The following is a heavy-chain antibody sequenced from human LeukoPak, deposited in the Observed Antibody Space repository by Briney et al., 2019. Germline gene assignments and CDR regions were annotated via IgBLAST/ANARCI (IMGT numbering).Heavy chain of an antibody. D-gene: IGHD3-16*01. Sequence: PGGSLRLSCAASGFTFSSNYMTWVRQAPGKGLEWVSVIYSDGNTYYADSVKGRFTISRDNSKNTLYLQMNSLRVEDTAVYYCATHSGGYWGQGTLVTVSS. CDR2: IYSDGNT. V-gene: IGHV3-66*01. CDR1: GFTFSSNY. J-gene: IGHJ4*02. CDR3: ATHSGGY.